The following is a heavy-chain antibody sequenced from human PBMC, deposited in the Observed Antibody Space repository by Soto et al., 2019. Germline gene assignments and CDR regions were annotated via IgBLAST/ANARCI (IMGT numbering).Heavy chain of an antibody. J-gene: IGHJ3*02. CDR3: ASQKLWFGEYYDI. V-gene: IGHV1-8*01. CDR2: MNPNSGNT. Sequence: GASVKVSCKTSGYTFTRYDINWVRQATGQGLEWMGWMNPNSGNTGCAQKFQGRVTMTRNTSISTAYMELSSLRSEDTAVYYCASQKLWFGEYYDIWGQGTMVTVSS. D-gene: IGHD3-10*01. CDR1: GYTFTRYD.